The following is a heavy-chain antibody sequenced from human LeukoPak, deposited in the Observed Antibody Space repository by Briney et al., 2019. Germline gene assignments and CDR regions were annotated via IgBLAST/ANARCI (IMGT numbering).Heavy chain of an antibody. V-gene: IGHV1-46*01. CDR3: ARARVMTHFDY. D-gene: IGHD3-16*01. CDR1: GYTFTSYY. J-gene: IGHJ4*02. CDR2: INPSGGST. Sequence: ASVKVSCKASGYTFTSYYMHWVRQAAGQGLEWMGIINPSGGSTSYAQKFRGRVTMTRDMSTSTVYMELSSLRSEDTAVYYCARARVMTHFDYWGQGTLVTVSS.